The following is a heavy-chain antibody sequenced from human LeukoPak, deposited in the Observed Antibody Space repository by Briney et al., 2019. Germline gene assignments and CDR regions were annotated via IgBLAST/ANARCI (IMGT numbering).Heavy chain of an antibody. CDR1: GVSISSYY. J-gene: IGHJ4*02. Sequence: PSETLSLTCTVSGVSISSYYWSWIRQPPGKGLEWIGYIYYRGSTNYNPSLKSRVTISADTSKNQFSLKLTSVTAADTAVYYCARSPMGLYDSSGYMDYWGQGTLVTVSS. V-gene: IGHV4-59*01. CDR2: IYYRGST. CDR3: ARSPMGLYDSSGYMDY. D-gene: IGHD3-22*01.